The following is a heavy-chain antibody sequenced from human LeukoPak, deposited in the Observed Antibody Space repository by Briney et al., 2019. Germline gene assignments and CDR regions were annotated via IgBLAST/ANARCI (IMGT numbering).Heavy chain of an antibody. CDR2: ISGSGDTT. D-gene: IGHD2-2*01. V-gene: IGHV3-23*01. CDR3: AKEPQGYCSSTSCYGPYFDY. CDR1: GFTFSSYA. Sequence: GGSLRLSCAASGFTFSSYAMSWVRQAPGKGLEWVSSISGSGDTTYYADSVKGRFTISRDNSKNTLYLQMNSLRAEDTAVYYCAKEPQGYCSSTSCYGPYFDYWGQGTLVTVSS. J-gene: IGHJ4*02.